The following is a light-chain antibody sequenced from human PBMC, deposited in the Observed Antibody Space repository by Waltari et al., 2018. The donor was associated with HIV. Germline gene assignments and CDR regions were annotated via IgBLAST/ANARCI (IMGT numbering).Light chain of an antibody. V-gene: IGKV1-9*01. CDR3: QQLNIFPLT. J-gene: IGKJ4*01. Sequence: DIQLTQSPSFLSASVGDRVTITCRASQDINNHLAWYQQKPGKAPKLLIFAASTLQSGVPSRFSGSAPGTEFTLTISSLQPEDFATYYCQQLNIFPLTFGGGTKVDIK. CDR1: QDINNH. CDR2: AAS.